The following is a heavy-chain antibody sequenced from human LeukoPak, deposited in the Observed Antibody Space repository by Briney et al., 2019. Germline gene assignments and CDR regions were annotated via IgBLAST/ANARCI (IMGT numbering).Heavy chain of an antibody. J-gene: IGHJ3*01. CDR1: GMSLSNYW. V-gene: IGHV3-7*01. CDR3: ARDRPPDSADFYFDALDV. D-gene: IGHD3/OR15-3a*01. Sequence: GGRLRLSCSAPGMSLSNYWMTWVRQAPGKGLEWVANINQVGSKKNFVDSAKGRFTISRDNVKNLVFLQMDRLEAEDTAVYYCARDRPPDSADFYFDALDVWGRGTMVTVSS. CDR2: INQVGSKK.